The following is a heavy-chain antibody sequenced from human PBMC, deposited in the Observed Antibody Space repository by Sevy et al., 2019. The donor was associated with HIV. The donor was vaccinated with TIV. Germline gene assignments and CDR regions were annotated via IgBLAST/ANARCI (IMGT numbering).Heavy chain of an antibody. CDR3: ARNYYDSSGLDY. V-gene: IGHV1-69*13. J-gene: IGHJ4*02. CDR2: IIPIFGTA. Sequence: ASVKVSCKASGGTFSSYAISWVRQAPGQGLEWMGGIIPIFGTANYAQTFQGRVTITADESTSTAYMELSSLRSEDTAVYYCARNYYDSSGLDYWGQGTLVTVSS. D-gene: IGHD3-22*01. CDR1: GGTFSSYA.